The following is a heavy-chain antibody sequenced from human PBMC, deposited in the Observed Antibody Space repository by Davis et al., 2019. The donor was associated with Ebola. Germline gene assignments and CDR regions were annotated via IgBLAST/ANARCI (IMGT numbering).Heavy chain of an antibody. Sequence: MPSETLSLTCSVSGGSIITASHHWGWIRQPPGKGLEWIGSIYYSGRTHYNPSLKSRVTMSVDTSKNQFSLKLSSVTAADTAVYYCARGNYGDYIVLYYYNMDVWGQGTTVTVSS. J-gene: IGHJ6*02. V-gene: IGHV4-39*07. CDR1: GGSIITASHH. CDR3: ARGNYGDYIVLYYYNMDV. CDR2: IYYSGRT. D-gene: IGHD4-17*01.